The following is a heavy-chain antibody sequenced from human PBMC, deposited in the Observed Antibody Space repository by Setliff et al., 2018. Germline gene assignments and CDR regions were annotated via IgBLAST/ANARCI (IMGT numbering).Heavy chain of an antibody. CDR1: GGTFSDYY. J-gene: IGHJ4*02. CDR3: ARGRNIAARLLDS. V-gene: IGHV4-34*01. Sequence: ETLSLTCAAYGGTFSDYYWTWIRQPPGKGLEWIGEINHRGSTNYNPSLKSRATIPIDTSKDQFSLKLISMSAADTAVYFCARGRNIAARLLDSWGQGALVTVSS. D-gene: IGHD6-6*01. CDR2: INHRGST.